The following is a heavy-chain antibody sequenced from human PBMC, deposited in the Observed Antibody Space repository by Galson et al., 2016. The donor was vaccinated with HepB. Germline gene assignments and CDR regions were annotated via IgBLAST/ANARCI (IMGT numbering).Heavy chain of an antibody. Sequence: SVKVSCKASGYTFTSNDINWVRQAPGQGLEWMGWIDPNSGATNYAQNFQGFVTMTSDTSISTAYMELSSVKFDDTAVFYCARVSSTGYGNYYSEHWGQGTLLTVSS. V-gene: IGHV1-2*04. CDR2: IDPNSGAT. J-gene: IGHJ4*02. D-gene: IGHD5-18*01. CDR1: GYTFTSND. CDR3: ARVSSTGYGNYYSEH.